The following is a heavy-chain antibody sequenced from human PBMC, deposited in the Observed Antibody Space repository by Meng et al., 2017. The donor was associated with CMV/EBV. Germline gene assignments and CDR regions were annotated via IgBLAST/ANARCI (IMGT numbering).Heavy chain of an antibody. J-gene: IGHJ4*02. CDR1: GYRFSDHY. Sequence: QVKLGQPGAEVKSPGAPVKVSCQTSGYRFSDHYMHWVRQAPGQGLEWMGWIYPNSGGTHYAQKFQDRVTMTRDTSISTVYMELSRLTSDDTAVYYCVRDHNWGPDYWGQGTLVTVSS. V-gene: IGHV1-2*02. D-gene: IGHD1-1*01. CDR2: IYPNSGGT. CDR3: VRDHNWGPDY.